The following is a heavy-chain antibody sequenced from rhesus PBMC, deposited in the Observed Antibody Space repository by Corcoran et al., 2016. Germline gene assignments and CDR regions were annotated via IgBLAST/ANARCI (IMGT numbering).Heavy chain of an antibody. V-gene: IGHV4-65*01. J-gene: IGHJ6*01. CDR1: GGSVSSSNW. Sequence: QVQRQESGPGLVKPSETLSLTCAVSGGSVSSSNWWSWVRQPPGKGLEWIGYVSASRSSTYYNPSLKSRVTISTDASKNQFSLKLSSVTAADTAVYYCARYTYGLDSWGQGVVVTVSS. CDR3: ARYTYGLDS. D-gene: IGHD2-39*02. CDR2: VSASRSST.